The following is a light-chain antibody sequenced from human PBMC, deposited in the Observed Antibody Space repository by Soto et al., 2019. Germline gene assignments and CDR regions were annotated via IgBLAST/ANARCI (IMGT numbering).Light chain of an antibody. CDR1: QSISSW. CDR2: DAS. Sequence: DIQMTQSPSTLSASVGDRVTITCRASQSISSWLAWYRQKPGKAPNLLISDASTLESGVPSRFSGNGAGTEFTLTISSLQPDDFATYYCQHYNSRTFGQGTKVEIK. CDR3: QHYNSRT. J-gene: IGKJ1*01. V-gene: IGKV1-5*01.